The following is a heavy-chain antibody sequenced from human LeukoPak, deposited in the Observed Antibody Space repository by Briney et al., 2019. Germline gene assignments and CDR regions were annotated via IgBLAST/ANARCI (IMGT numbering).Heavy chain of an antibody. D-gene: IGHD5-18*01. Sequence: GRSLRLSCAASGFTFSSYAMHWVRQAPGKGLEWVAVIWYDGSNKYYADSVKGRFTISRDNSKNTLYLQMNSLRAEDTAVYYCATDNVDTAMVTDYWGQGTLVTVSS. CDR1: GFTFSSYA. V-gene: IGHV3-33*08. J-gene: IGHJ4*02. CDR2: IWYDGSNK. CDR3: ATDNVDTAMVTDY.